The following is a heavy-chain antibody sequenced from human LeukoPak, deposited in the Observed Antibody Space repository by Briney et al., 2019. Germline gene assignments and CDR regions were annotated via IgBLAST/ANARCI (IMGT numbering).Heavy chain of an antibody. J-gene: IGHJ4*02. CDR3: ARGEYYYDSSGYYSYFDY. CDR2: IYTSGST. D-gene: IGHD3-22*01. Sequence: SATLSLTCTLSGGCISSYYWSWMRQPAEKGLEWIGRIYTSGSTNYNPSLKSRVTMSVDTSKNQFSLKLSSVTAADTAVYYYARGEYYYDSSGYYSYFDYWGQGTLVTVSS. CDR1: GGCISSYY. V-gene: IGHV4-4*07.